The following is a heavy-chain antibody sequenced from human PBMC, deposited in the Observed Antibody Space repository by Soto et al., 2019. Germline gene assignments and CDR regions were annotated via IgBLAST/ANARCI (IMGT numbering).Heavy chain of an antibody. CDR1: GFTFSSYC. V-gene: IGHV3-33*01. CDR3: ARDYERESSSWYLGGQYYYYYGMDV. Sequence: PGGSLRLSCAASGFTFSSYCMHWVRQAPGKGLEWVAVIWYDGSNKYYADSVKGRFTISRDNSKNTLYLQMNSLRAEDTAVYYCARDYERESSSWYLGGQYYYYYGMDVWGQGTTVTVSS. CDR2: IWYDGSNK. D-gene: IGHD6-13*01. J-gene: IGHJ6*02.